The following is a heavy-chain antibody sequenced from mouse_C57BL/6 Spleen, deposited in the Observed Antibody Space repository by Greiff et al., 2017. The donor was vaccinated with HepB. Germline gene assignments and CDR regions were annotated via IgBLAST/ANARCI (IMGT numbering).Heavy chain of an antibody. V-gene: IGHV1-22*01. CDR3: ARSELGRADY. CDR2: INPNNGGT. D-gene: IGHD4-1*01. Sequence: EVQLQESGPELVKPGASVKMSCKASGYTFTDYNMHWVKQSHGKSLEWIGYINPNNGGTSYNQKFKGKATLTVNKSSSTAYMELRSLTSEDSAVYYCARSELGRADYWGQGTTLTVSS. CDR1: GYTFTDYN. J-gene: IGHJ2*01.